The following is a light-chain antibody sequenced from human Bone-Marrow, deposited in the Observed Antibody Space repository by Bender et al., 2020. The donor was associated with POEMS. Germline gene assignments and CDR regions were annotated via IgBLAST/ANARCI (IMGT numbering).Light chain of an antibody. Sequence: ALTQPASVSGSPGQSITISCTGTSNDIGGYNYVSWYQQHPAKAPNFIVFDVTNRPSGVSSRFSGSKSGNTASLTISGLQAEDEADYYCFSSAGNFNSVFGTGTKITVL. CDR1: SNDIGGYNY. CDR2: DVT. CDR3: FSSAGNFNSV. V-gene: IGLV2-14*03. J-gene: IGLJ1*01.